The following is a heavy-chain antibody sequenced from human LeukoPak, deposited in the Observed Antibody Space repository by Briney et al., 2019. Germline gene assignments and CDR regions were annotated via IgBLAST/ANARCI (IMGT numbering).Heavy chain of an antibody. V-gene: IGHV3-48*03. J-gene: IGHJ4*02. CDR2: ISSSGSTI. CDR3: ARAAEDYYDSSGYVSFDY. CDR1: GFTFSSYE. D-gene: IGHD3-22*01. Sequence: GGSLRLSCEASGFTFSSYEMNWVRQAPGKGLEWVSYISSSGSTIYYADSVKGRFTISRDNAKNSLYLQMNSLRAEDTAVYYCARAAEDYYDSSGYVSFDYWGQGTLVTVSS.